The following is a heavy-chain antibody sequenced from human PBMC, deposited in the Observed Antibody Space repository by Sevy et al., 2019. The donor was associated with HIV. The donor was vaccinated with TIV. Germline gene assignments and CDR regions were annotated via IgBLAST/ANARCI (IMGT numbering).Heavy chain of an antibody. Sequence: SETLSLTCAVSGGSISSGDYSWNWIRQPPGKGLEWIGYIFHTGNTFYNPSLKSRVTVSLDKSENQFSLRLSSVTAADTAVYYCARDGGTLTTPGSFDIWGQGTMVTVSS. CDR2: IFHTGNT. CDR1: GGSISSGDYS. V-gene: IGHV4-30-2*01. CDR3: ARDGGTLTTPGSFDI. J-gene: IGHJ3*02. D-gene: IGHD3-16*01.